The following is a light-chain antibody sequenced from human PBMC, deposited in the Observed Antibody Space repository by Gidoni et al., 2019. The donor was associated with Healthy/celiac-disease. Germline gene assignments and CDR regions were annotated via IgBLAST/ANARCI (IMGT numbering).Light chain of an antibody. CDR3: QQYGSCPGT. J-gene: IGKJ4*01. CDR1: QSVSSSY. Sequence: EIVLTQSPGTLSVSPGERATLSCRASQSVSSSYLAWYQQKPGQAPRLLIYGASSRATGIPDRFSGSGSGTDFTLTISRLEPEDFAVYYCQQYGSCPGTFGGGTKVEIK. V-gene: IGKV3-20*01. CDR2: GAS.